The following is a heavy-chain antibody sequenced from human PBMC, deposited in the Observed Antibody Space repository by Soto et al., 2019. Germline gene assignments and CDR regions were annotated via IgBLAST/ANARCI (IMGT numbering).Heavy chain of an antibody. CDR2: ITSNGDNT. CDR1: GFTFSSYA. J-gene: IGHJ6*02. V-gene: IGHV3-64*01. Sequence: EVQLVESGGGLVQPGGSLRLSCAAPGFTFSSYAMHWVRQAPGKGLEYVSAITSNGDNTDYASSVKGRFTISRDNSKNTLYLQMGSQRAEDMAVYYCARRIPFGYGMDVWGQGTTVTVSS. CDR3: ARRIPFGYGMDV. D-gene: IGHD2-21*01.